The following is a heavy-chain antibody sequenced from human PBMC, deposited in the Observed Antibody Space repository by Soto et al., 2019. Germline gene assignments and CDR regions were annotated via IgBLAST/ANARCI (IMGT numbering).Heavy chain of an antibody. CDR2: ISSSGSTV. CDR3: AREGSYDTMDY. Sequence: PGGSLRLSCVASGFTFSPSEMNWVRLAPGEGLEWVSYISSSGSTVYHADSVEGRLTISRDNAKNSLFLQMNSLRAEDTALYYCAREGSYDTMDYWELGTLVTVS. CDR1: GFTFSPSE. D-gene: IGHD3-22*01. V-gene: IGHV3-48*03. J-gene: IGHJ4*02.